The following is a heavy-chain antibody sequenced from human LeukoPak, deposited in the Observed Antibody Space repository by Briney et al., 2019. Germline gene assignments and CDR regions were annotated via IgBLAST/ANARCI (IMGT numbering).Heavy chain of an antibody. CDR2: IYYSGST. J-gene: IGHJ6*03. Sequence: SETLSLTCTVSGGSISSYYWSWIRQPPGKGLEWIGYIYYSGSTNYNPSLKSRVTISVDTSKNHFSLELSSATAADTAVYFCARGRVSSSTWYSTYYYFYMDVWGKGTTVTVSS. V-gene: IGHV4-59*01. D-gene: IGHD6-13*01. CDR1: GGSISSYY. CDR3: ARGRVSSSTWYSTYYYFYMDV.